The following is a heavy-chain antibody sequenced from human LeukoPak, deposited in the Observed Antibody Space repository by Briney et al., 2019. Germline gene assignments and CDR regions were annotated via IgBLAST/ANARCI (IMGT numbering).Heavy chain of an antibody. CDR1: GYTFTGYY. Sequence: EASVKVSCKASGYTFTGYYMHWVRQAPGQGLEWMGWINPNSGGTNYAQKFQGRVTMTRDTSISTAYMELSRLRSDDTAVYYCARAGDLATMLISAAMDVWGKGTTVTVSS. J-gene: IGHJ6*03. CDR2: INPNSGGT. D-gene: IGHD1-14*01. CDR3: ARAGDLATMLISAAMDV. V-gene: IGHV1-2*02.